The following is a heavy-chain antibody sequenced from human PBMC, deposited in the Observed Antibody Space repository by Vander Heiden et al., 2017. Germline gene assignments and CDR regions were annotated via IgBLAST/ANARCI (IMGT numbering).Heavy chain of an antibody. Sequence: QVQLVEPGGGVVQPGRSLRLSCAASGFTLSSYAMHWVRQAPGKGLEWVAVISYDGSNKYYADSVKGRFTISRDNSKNTLYLQMNSLRAEDTAVYYCARGGDGWINYYYYGMDVWGQGTTVTVSS. V-gene: IGHV3-30*04. CDR3: ARGGDGWINYYYYGMDV. D-gene: IGHD2-21*02. CDR1: GFTLSSYA. CDR2: ISYDGSNK. J-gene: IGHJ6*02.